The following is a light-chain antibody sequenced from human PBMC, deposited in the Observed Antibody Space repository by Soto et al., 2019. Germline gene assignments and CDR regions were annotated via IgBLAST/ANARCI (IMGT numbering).Light chain of an antibody. V-gene: IGKV3-20*01. J-gene: IGKJ4*01. CDR3: QQYGSSPLT. CDR1: QSVSSSY. CDR2: GAS. Sequence: MTQSPGTLSLSPGERATLSCRASQSVSSSYLAWYQQKPGQAPRLLIYGASSRATGIPDRFSGSGSGTDFTLTISRLEPEDFAVYYCQQYGSSPLTFGGGTKVDIK.